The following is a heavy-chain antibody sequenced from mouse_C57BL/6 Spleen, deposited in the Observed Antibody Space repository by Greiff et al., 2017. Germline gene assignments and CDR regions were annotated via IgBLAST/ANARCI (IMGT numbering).Heavy chain of an antibody. V-gene: IGHV1-64*01. J-gene: IGHJ4*01. D-gene: IGHD2-12*01. CDR3: ATYSSYAMDY. CDR2: IHPNSGST. Sequence: QVQLQQPGAELVKPGASVKLSCKASGYTFTSYWMHWVNQRPGQGLEWIGMIHPNSGSTNYNEKFKSKATLTVDKSSSTAYMQLSSLTSEDSAVYYCATYSSYAMDYWGQGTSVTVSS. CDR1: GYTFTSYW.